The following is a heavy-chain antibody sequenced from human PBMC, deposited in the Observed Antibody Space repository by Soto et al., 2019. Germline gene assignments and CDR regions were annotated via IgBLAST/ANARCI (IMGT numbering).Heavy chain of an antibody. Sequence: SETLSLTCTVSGGSISSGDYYWSWIRQPPGKGLEWIGYIYYSGSTYYNPSLKSRVTISVDTSKNQFSLKLSSVTAADTAVYSCATNAYDSSGYYAYWGQGTLVTVSS. CDR1: GGSISSGDYY. V-gene: IGHV4-30-4*01. CDR2: IYYSGST. D-gene: IGHD3-22*01. CDR3: ATNAYDSSGYYAY. J-gene: IGHJ4*02.